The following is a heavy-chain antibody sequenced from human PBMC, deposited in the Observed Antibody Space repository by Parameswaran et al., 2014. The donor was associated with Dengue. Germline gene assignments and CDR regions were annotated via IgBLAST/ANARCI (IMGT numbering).Heavy chain of an antibody. CDR2: IYPGDSDT. Sequence: VRQMPGKGLEWMGIIYPGDSDTRYSPSFQGQVTISADKSISTAYLQWSSLKASDTAIYYCATLDYYFYYGMDVWGQGTTVTVSS. V-gene: IGHV5-51*01. CDR3: ATLDYYFYYGMDV. J-gene: IGHJ6*02.